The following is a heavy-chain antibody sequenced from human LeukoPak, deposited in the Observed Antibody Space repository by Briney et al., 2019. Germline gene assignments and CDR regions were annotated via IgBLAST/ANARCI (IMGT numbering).Heavy chain of an antibody. CDR3: ARDFFGRSCLDY. CDR1: GGTFSSYA. Sequence: GASVTVSFKASGGTFSSYAISWVRQAPGQGLEWMGRIIPILGIANYAQKFQGRVTITADKSTSTAYMELSSLRSEDTAVYYCARDFFGRSCLDYWGQGTLVTVSS. J-gene: IGHJ4*02. D-gene: IGHD1-26*01. V-gene: IGHV1-69*04. CDR2: IIPILGIA.